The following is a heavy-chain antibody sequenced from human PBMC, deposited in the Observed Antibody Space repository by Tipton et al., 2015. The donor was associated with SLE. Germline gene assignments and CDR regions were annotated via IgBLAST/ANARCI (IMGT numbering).Heavy chain of an antibody. V-gene: IGHV4-34*01. D-gene: IGHD2-15*01. CDR2: INHSGTT. CDR1: GGSFSGYY. CDR3: ARGGYCSGGSCYFAEYFQH. J-gene: IGHJ1*01. Sequence: LRLSCAVYGGSFSGYYWSWIRQPPGKGLEWIGEINHSGTTNYNPSLKSRITISVATSKNQFSLKLSSVTAADTAVYYCARGGYCSGGSCYFAEYFQHWGQGTLVTVSS.